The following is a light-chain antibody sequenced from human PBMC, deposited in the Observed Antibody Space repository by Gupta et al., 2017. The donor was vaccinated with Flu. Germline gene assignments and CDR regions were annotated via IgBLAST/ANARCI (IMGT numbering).Light chain of an antibody. CDR2: DAS. Sequence: DIENTQSPSSLSASVGDRVTITCQASQDISKYLNWYQQKPGKAPKLLIYDASTLKTGVPSRFSGSGSGTDFTFTISSLQPEDFARYYCQQYDNLPFTFGQGTRVEIK. CDR3: QQYDNLPFT. J-gene: IGKJ5*01. V-gene: IGKV1-33*01. CDR1: QDISKY.